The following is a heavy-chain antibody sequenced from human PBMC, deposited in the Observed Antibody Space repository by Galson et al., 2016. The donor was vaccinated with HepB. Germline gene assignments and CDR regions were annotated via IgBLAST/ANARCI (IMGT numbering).Heavy chain of an antibody. V-gene: IGHV4-4*02. Sequence: SETLSLTCTVSGGSIDSSNWWTWVRQSPEKGLEWIGEIYRSGSTHYNPSLKSRATISMAKAKNQFSLKLTSVTAADTAVYYCARDLGISNAPYGLDVWGKGTTV. CDR2: IYRSGST. CDR1: GGSIDSSNW. J-gene: IGHJ6*04. CDR3: ARDLGISNAPYGLDV.